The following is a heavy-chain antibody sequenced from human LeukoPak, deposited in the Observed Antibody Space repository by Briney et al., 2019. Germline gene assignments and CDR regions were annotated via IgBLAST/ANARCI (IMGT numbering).Heavy chain of an antibody. Sequence: GASVKVSCKASGYTFTGYYMHWVRQAPGQGLEWMGWINPNSGGTNYAQKFQGRATMTRDTSISTAYMELSRLRSDDTAVYYCARESLNTMIVVGDWGQGTLVTVSS. CDR2: INPNSGGT. V-gene: IGHV1-2*02. J-gene: IGHJ4*02. D-gene: IGHD3-22*01. CDR1: GYTFTGYY. CDR3: ARESLNTMIVVGD.